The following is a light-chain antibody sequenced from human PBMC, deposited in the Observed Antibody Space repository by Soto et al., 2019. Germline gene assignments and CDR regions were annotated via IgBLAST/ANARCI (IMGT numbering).Light chain of an antibody. CDR3: SSYASGDTLYV. CDR1: NSDIGGFKY. J-gene: IGLJ1*01. CDR2: EVS. V-gene: IGLV2-14*01. Sequence: QSALTQPASVSGSPGQSITISCSGTNSDIGGFKYVSWYQHHPGKAPKLIIYEVSNRPSGVSYRFSGSKSGNTASLTISGLQVEDEDDYYCSSYASGDTLYVFGTGTKLTVL.